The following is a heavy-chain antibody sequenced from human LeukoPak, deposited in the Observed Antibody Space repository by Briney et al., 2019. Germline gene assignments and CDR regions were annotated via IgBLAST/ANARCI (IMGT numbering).Heavy chain of an antibody. CDR2: ISYDGSNK. Sequence: PGGSLRLSCAASGFTFSSYAMHWVRQAPGKGLEWVAVISYDGSNKYYADSVKGRFTISRDNAKNSLYLQMNSLRVEDTAVYYCARVRGSGLSYYYMDVWGKGTTVTVSS. D-gene: IGHD3-10*01. CDR3: ARVRGSGLSYYYMDV. J-gene: IGHJ6*03. CDR1: GFTFSSYA. V-gene: IGHV3-30-3*01.